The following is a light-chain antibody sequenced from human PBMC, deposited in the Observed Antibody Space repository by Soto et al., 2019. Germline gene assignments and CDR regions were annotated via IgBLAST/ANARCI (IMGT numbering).Light chain of an antibody. J-gene: IGKJ1*01. CDR2: DAS. Sequence: DFQMTESTSTLSASVGDRVTITGRASQSISSWLAWYQQKPGKAPKLLIYDASSLESGVPSRFSGSRSGPDFTLTISSLQPEDFATYYCQQSYSSPPTFGQGTKVDIK. CDR1: QSISSW. CDR3: QQSYSSPPT. V-gene: IGKV1-5*01.